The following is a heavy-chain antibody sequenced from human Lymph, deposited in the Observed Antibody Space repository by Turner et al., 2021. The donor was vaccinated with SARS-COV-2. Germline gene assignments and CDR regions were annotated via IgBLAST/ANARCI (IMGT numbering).Heavy chain of an antibody. D-gene: IGHD1-26*01. Sequence: QVQLVESGGGVVQPGRSLRLSCSASGFTFSSYAMHWVRQAPGKWLEWVALISYDGINKYYADSVKGRFTISRDNSKNTLYLQMNSLRAEDTAVYYCARALSGSYFRPFDYWGQGTLVTVSS. V-gene: IGHV3-30-3*01. CDR2: ISYDGINK. CDR3: ARALSGSYFRPFDY. J-gene: IGHJ4*02. CDR1: GFTFSSYA.